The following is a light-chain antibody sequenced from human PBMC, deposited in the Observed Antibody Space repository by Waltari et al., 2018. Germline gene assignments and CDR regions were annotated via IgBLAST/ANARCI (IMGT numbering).Light chain of an antibody. CDR1: QNVNNY. CDR2: DVS. CDR3: QQRSTWPLT. V-gene: IGKV3-11*01. J-gene: IGKJ4*01. Sequence: IVLTQSPATLSLSPGDRATLSCRASQNVNNYLAWFQQKPGQAPTLLIYDVSTRATGIPSRFTGSGSRTDFTLSISSVEPEDVAVYYCQQRSTWPLTFGGGTQVEIK.